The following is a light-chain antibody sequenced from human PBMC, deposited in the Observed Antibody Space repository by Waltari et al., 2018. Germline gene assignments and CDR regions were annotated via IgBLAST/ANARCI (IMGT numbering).Light chain of an antibody. Sequence: QSVLPQPPSASGTPGQRVTSSCSGSGSNTGSNYLYWYQQFPGPAPKRLMFRNDQRPSGVPDRFSGSKSGTSGSLAISGLRSEDEADYYCAAWDGSLSGWLFGGGTKLTVL. CDR2: RND. V-gene: IGLV1-47*01. CDR1: GSNTGSNY. CDR3: AAWDGSLSGWL. J-gene: IGLJ3*02.